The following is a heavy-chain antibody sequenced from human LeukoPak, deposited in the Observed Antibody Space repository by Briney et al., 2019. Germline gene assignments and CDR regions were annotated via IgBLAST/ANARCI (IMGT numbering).Heavy chain of an antibody. Sequence: ASVKVSCKASGYTFTSYYMHWVRQAPGQGLEWMGIINPSGGSTSYAQKFQGRVTMTEDTSTDTAYMELSSLRSEDTAVYYCATTFGVVTSDAFDIWGQGTMVTVPS. CDR1: GYTFTSYY. CDR3: ATTFGVVTSDAFDI. D-gene: IGHD3-3*01. J-gene: IGHJ3*02. CDR2: INPSGGST. V-gene: IGHV1-46*01.